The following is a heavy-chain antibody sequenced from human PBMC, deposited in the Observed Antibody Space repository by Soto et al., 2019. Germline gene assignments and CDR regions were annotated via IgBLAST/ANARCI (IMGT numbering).Heavy chain of an antibody. V-gene: IGHV4-59*01. Sequence: SETLSLTCTASGGSITPSYWSWIRRPPGKGLEWIAYIYDTGISGDTPSTSYNPSLKRRVTMSVDTSKSQFSLKLTSVTAADTAVYYCARGEDAFVYYGLDVWGQGITVTVSS. J-gene: IGHJ6*02. CDR1: GGSITPSY. CDR3: ARGEDAFVYYGLDV. D-gene: IGHD3-10*01. CDR2: IYDTGISGDTPST.